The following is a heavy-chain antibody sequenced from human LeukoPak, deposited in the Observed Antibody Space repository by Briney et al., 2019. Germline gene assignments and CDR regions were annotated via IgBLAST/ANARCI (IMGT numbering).Heavy chain of an antibody. Sequence: SETLSLTCTVSGGSISSGSYYWSWIRQPAGKGLEWIGRIYTSGSTNYNPSLKSRVTISLDTSKNQFSLKVSSVTAADTAIYYCAKDFSSASYTYYYYYMDVWGKGTTVTVSS. CDR1: GGSISSGSYY. CDR2: IYTSGST. V-gene: IGHV4-61*02. J-gene: IGHJ6*03. CDR3: AKDFSSASYTYYYYYMDV. D-gene: IGHD6-25*01.